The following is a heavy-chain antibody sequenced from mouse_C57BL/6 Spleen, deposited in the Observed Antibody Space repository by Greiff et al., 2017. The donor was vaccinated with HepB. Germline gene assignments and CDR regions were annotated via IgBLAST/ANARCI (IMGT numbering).Heavy chain of an antibody. CDR1: GYTFTDYY. V-gene: IGHV1-26*01. CDR2: INPNNGGT. J-gene: IGHJ3*01. CDR3: ARRRPWFAY. Sequence: EVKLQQSGPELVKPGASVKISCKASGYTFTDYYMNWVKQSHGKSLEWIGDINPNNGGTSYNQKFKGKATLTVDKSSSTAYMELRSLTSEDSAVYYCARRRPWFAYWGQGTLVTVSA.